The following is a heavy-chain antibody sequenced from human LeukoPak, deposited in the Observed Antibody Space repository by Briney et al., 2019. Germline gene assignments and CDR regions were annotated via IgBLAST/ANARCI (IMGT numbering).Heavy chain of an antibody. J-gene: IGHJ6*03. CDR2: ITRSGTYI. Sequence: PGGSLRLSCEASGFTFNNYNMNWVRQAPGKAMEWVSSITRSGTYIFYADSVKGRFTISRDNSKNTLYLQMNRLRAEDTAVYYCAREAYGSGSYYMDVWGKGTTVTVSS. V-gene: IGHV3-21*01. CDR1: GFTFNNYN. D-gene: IGHD3-10*01. CDR3: AREAYGSGSYYMDV.